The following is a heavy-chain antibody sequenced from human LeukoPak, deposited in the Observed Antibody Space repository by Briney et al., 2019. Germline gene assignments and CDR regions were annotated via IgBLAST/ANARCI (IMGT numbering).Heavy chain of an antibody. CDR3: ARASWQQLVQGDYYYGMDV. CDR1: GGSISSYY. D-gene: IGHD6-13*01. CDR2: IYYSGST. J-gene: IGHJ6*02. V-gene: IGHV4-59*08. Sequence: SETLSLTCTVSGGSISSYYWSWIRQPPGKGLEWIGYIYYSGSTNYNPSLKSRVTISVDTSKNQFSLKLSSVTAADTAVYYCARASWQQLVQGDYYYGMDVWGQGTTVTVSS.